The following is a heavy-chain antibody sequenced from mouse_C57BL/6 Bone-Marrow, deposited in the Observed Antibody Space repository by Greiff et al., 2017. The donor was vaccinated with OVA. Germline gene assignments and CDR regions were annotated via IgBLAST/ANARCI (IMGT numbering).Heavy chain of an antibody. D-gene: IGHD1-1*01. J-gene: IGHJ1*03. CDR3: ARRKFITTVVESSWYFDV. CDR1: GYAFSSSW. Sequence: VQLQQSGPELVKPGASVKISCKASGYAFSSSWMNWVQQRPGKGLAWIGRIYPGDGDTNYNGKFKGKATLTVDKYSSTAYMQLSSLTSEDSAVYFCARRKFITTVVESSWYFDVWGTGTTVTVSS. V-gene: IGHV1-82*01. CDR2: IYPGDGDT.